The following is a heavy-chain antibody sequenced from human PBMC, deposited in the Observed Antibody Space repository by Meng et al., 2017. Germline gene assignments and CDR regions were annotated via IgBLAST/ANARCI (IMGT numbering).Heavy chain of an antibody. CDR1: GFTFSSYA. Sequence: GESLKISCAASGFTFSSYAMSWVRQAPGKGLEWVSSISGSGGSTYYADSVKGRFTISRDNSKNTLYLQMNSLRAEDTAVYYCAKGEQQLPPLYYYYYGMDVWGQGTTVTVSS. D-gene: IGHD6-13*01. V-gene: IGHV3-23*01. CDR2: ISGSGGST. CDR3: AKGEQQLPPLYYYYYGMDV. J-gene: IGHJ6*02.